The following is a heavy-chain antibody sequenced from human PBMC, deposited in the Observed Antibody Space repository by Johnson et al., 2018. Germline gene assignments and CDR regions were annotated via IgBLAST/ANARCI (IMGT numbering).Heavy chain of an antibody. CDR2: PYYRSKWHN. CDR3: ARESSHAMDV. J-gene: IGHJ6*02. D-gene: IGHD6-6*01. Sequence: QLQQSGPGLVKXSQTLSVTCAISGDSVSSNSAAWNWIRQSPSRGLEWLGRPYYRSKWHNDYEVSIKSRITINPNTSKNQFSLQVKSVTPEDTAVYYCARESSHAMDVWGQGTTVTVSS. V-gene: IGHV6-1*01. CDR1: GDSVSSNSAA.